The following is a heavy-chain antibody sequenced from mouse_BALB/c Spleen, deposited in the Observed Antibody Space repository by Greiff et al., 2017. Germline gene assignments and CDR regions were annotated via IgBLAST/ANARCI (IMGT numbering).Heavy chain of an antibody. V-gene: IGHV1-14*01. J-gene: IGHJ4*01. CDR1: GYTFTSYV. Sequence: VQLQQSGPELVKPGASVKMSCKASGYTFTSYVMHWVKQKPGQGLEWIGYINPYNDGTKYNEKFKGKATLTSDKSSSTAYMELSSLTSEDSAVYYCTRPGDVYAMDYWGQGTSVTVSS. CDR2: INPYNDGT. D-gene: IGHD3-3*01. CDR3: TRPGDVYAMDY.